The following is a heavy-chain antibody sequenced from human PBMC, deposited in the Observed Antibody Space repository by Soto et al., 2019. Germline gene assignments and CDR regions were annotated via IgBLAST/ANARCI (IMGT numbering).Heavy chain of an antibody. J-gene: IGHJ4*02. CDR3: ARAGYCSGGSCYSGRFDY. CDR2: IYYSGST. CDR1: GGSISSGGYY. V-gene: IGHV4-31*03. Sequence: SETLSLTCTVSGGSISSGGYYWSWIRQLPGKGLEWIGYIYYSGSTYYNPSLKSRVTISVDTSKNQFSLKLSSVTAADTAVYYCARAGYCSGGSCYSGRFDYWGQGTLVTVSS. D-gene: IGHD2-15*01.